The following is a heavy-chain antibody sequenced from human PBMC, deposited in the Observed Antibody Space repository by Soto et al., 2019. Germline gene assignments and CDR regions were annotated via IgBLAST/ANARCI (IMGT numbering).Heavy chain of an antibody. Sequence: PSETLSLTCAVYGGSFSGHFWSWIRQPPGKGLEWIGEINHSGSTNCNPSLKSRVTISVDTSKNQFSLKVNSLTAAETAVYYCARGISMIVEAQRDAPDKYYFDSWGQGTVVTVCS. CDR2: INHSGST. CDR3: ARGISMIVEAQRDAPDKYYFDS. D-gene: IGHD3-22*01. J-gene: IGHJ4*02. CDR1: GGSFSGHF. V-gene: IGHV4-34*01.